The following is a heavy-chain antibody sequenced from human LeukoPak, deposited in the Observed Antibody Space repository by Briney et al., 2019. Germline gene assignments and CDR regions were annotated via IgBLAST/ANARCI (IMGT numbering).Heavy chain of an antibody. V-gene: IGHV4-34*01. D-gene: IGHD3-10*01. CDR1: GGSFSGYY. CDR2: INHSGST. CDR3: ARGPYGSGSLYYYYYMDV. Sequence: PSETLSLTCAVYGGSFSGYYWSWIRQPPGKGLEWIGEINHSGSTNYNPSLKSRVTISVDTSKNQFSLKLSSVTAADTAVYYCARGPYGSGSLYYYYYMDVWGKGTTVTVSS. J-gene: IGHJ6*03.